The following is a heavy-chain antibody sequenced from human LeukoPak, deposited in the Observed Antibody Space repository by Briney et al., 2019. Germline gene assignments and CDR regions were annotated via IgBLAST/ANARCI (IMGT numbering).Heavy chain of an antibody. CDR2: AYYRSTWYN. Sequence: SQTLSLTCAISGDSVSSNSVTWNWIRQSPSRGLEWLGRAYYRSTWYNDYAVSVRGRITVNPDTSKNQFSLHLNSVTPEDTAVYYCARRLTQYDCFDPWGQGILVTVSS. CDR3: ARRLTQYDCFDP. CDR1: GDSVSSNSVT. D-gene: IGHD2-2*01. V-gene: IGHV6-1*01. J-gene: IGHJ5*02.